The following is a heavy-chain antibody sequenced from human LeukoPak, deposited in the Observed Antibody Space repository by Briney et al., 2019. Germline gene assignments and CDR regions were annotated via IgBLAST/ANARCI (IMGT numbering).Heavy chain of an antibody. Sequence: PSETLSLTCTVSGGSISSYYWSWIRQPPGKGLEWIGYIYYSGSTNYNPSLKSRVTISVDTSKNQFSLKLSSVTAADTAVYYCARAGYSSSWYDYYYGMDVWGQGTTVTVSS. CDR1: GGSISSYY. V-gene: IGHV4-59*01. D-gene: IGHD6-13*01. CDR2: IYYSGST. J-gene: IGHJ6*02. CDR3: ARAGYSSSWYDYYYGMDV.